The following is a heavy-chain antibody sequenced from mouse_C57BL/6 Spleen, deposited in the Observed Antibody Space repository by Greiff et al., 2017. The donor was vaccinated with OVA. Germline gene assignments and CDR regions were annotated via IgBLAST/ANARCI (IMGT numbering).Heavy chain of an antibody. CDR2: ISSGGDYI. CDR3: TRDRITDYAMDY. D-gene: IGHD2-4*01. V-gene: IGHV5-9-1*02. CDR1: GFTFSSYA. J-gene: IGHJ4*01. Sequence: EVKLMESGEGLVKPGGSLKLSCAASGFTFSSYAMSWVRQTPEKRLEWVAYISSGGDYIYYADTVKGRFTISRDNARNTLYLQMSSLKSEDTAMYYCTRDRITDYAMDYWGQGTSVTVSS.